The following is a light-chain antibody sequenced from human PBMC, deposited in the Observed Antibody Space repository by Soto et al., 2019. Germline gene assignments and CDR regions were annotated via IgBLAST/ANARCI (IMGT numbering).Light chain of an antibody. CDR2: RNN. CDR1: RSNIGSNT. CDR3: AAWDDSLRGVV. J-gene: IGLJ2*01. V-gene: IGLV1-47*01. Sequence: QSVLTQPPSASGTPGQRVTVSCSGSRSNIGSNTVNWYQQLPGTAPKLLIYRNNQRPSGVPDRFSGSKSGTSASLAISGLRSEDEADYYCAAWDDSLRGVVFGGGTKLTVL.